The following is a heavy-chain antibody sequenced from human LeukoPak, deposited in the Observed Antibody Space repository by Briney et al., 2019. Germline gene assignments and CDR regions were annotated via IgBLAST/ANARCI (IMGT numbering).Heavy chain of an antibody. CDR1: GGSISSHY. D-gene: IGHD6-13*01. CDR2: IYYSGST. V-gene: IGHV4-59*11. CDR3: ARVAGWFDP. Sequence: SETLSLTCTVPGGSISSHYWSWIRQPPGKGLEWIGYIYYSGSTNYNPSLKSRVTISVDTSKNQFSLKLSSVTAADTAVYYCARVAGWFDPWGQGTLVTVSS. J-gene: IGHJ5*02.